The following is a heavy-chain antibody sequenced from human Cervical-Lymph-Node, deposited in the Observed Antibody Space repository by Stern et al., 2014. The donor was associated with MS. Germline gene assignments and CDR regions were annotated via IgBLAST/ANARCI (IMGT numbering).Heavy chain of an antibody. CDR1: GYTFTSYY. D-gene: IGHD2-21*02. Sequence: QVQLVQSGAEVKKPGASVKVSCKASGYTFTSYYMHWVRQAPGQGPEWMGIINPSGGSTSYAQKFQGRVTMTRDTSTSTVYMELSSLRSEDTAVYYCAIPFPYCGGDCYSRGFDYWGQGTLVTVSS. CDR2: INPSGGST. J-gene: IGHJ4*02. V-gene: IGHV1-46*01. CDR3: AIPFPYCGGDCYSRGFDY.